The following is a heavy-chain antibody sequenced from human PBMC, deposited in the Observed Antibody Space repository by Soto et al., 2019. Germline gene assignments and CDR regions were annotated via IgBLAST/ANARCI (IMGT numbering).Heavy chain of an antibody. CDR2: IIPIFGTA. J-gene: IGHJ3*02. Sequence: QVQLVQSGAEVKKPGSSVKVSCKASGGTFSSYAISWVRQAPGQGLEWMGGIIPIFGTANYAQKFQGRVTITADESTSTAYMELSRLRSEDTAVYYCSRGMKHYYGSGSNAFDIWGQGTMVTVSS. CDR3: SRGMKHYYGSGSNAFDI. CDR1: GGTFSSYA. V-gene: IGHV1-69*01. D-gene: IGHD3-10*01.